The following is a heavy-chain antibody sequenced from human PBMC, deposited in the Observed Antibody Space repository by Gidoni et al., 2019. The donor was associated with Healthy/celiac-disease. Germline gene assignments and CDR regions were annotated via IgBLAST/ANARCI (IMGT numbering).Heavy chain of an antibody. J-gene: IGHJ2*01. CDR1: GFTFSSYA. CDR2: ISGSGGST. CDR3: AKGRYCGGDCYGYFDL. V-gene: IGHV3-23*01. D-gene: IGHD2-21*02. Sequence: EVQLLESGGGLVQPGGSLRLPCSASGFTFSSYAMSWVRQAPGKGLVWVSAISGSGGSTYYADSVKGRFTISRDNSKNTLYLQMNSLRAEDTAVYYCAKGRYCGGDCYGYFDLWGRGTLVTVSS.